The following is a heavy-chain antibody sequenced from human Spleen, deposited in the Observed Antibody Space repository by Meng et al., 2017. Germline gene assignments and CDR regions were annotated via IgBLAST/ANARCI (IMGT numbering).Heavy chain of an antibody. D-gene: IGHD5-18*01. CDR3: ARGGGGGYTYGLAY. Sequence: QAPYPRLLRPAEHLYLTCSGAGASVSSGSNYWTWMRQPPGKGLEWIGYVYYNGHTSYKPSLKSRVTISMDTSKRQFSLKLTSVTAADAAVYYCARGGGGGYTYGLAYWGQGILVTVSS. V-gene: IGHV4-61*01. CDR1: GASVSSGSNY. CDR2: VYYNGHT. J-gene: IGHJ4*02.